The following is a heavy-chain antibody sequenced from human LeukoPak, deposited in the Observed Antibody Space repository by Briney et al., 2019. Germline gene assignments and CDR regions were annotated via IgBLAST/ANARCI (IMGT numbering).Heavy chain of an antibody. CDR3: ARGREGYNVGVFDI. CDR1: GGSISSDSYY. Sequence: PSETLSLTCTVSGGSISSDSYYWSWIRQPAGKGLEWIGRIYTSGSTNYSPSLKSRATISVDTSKNQFSLKLSSVTAADTAVYYCARGREGYNVGVFDIWGQGTMVTVSS. V-gene: IGHV4-61*02. J-gene: IGHJ3*02. D-gene: IGHD5-24*01. CDR2: IYTSGST.